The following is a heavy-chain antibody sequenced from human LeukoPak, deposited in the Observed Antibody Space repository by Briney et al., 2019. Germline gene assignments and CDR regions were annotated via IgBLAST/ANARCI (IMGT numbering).Heavy chain of an antibody. CDR3: ARDYGEWLVPSS. CDR2: IRQSGCT. J-gene: IGHJ5*02. V-gene: IGHV4-34*01. D-gene: IGHD6-19*01. CDR1: GGSFGTYF. Sequence: PSETLSLTCAVYGGSFGTYFWSWIRQAPGKGLEWIGEIRQSGCTNYNPSLKSRLTISVDTSKNQFSLKLNSVPAADTAVYYCARDYGEWLVPSSWGQGTVVTVSS.